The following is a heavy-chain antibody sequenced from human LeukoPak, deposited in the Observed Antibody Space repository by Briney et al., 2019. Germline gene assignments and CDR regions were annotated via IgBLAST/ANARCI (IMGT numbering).Heavy chain of an antibody. V-gene: IGHV3-23*01. Sequence: PGGSLRLSCAASGFTFSSYAMGWVRQAPGKGLEWVSAISGNGGSSYYADSVKGRFTISRDNSKNTLYLQMNSLRAEDTAVHYCAKGGGGALYPHYGDYYWGQGTLVTVSS. CDR2: ISGNGGSS. CDR3: AKGGGGALYPHYGDYY. D-gene: IGHD4-17*01. J-gene: IGHJ4*02. CDR1: GFTFSSYA.